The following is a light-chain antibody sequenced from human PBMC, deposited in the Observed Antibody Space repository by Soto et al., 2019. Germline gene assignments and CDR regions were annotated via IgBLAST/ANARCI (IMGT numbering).Light chain of an antibody. Sequence: DIQMTQSPSSVSASVGDRVTLTCRASQDISSWLAWYQQKPGKAPNLLIYAASSLQSGVPPRFSGSGSGTDFTLTISSLQPEDFATYYCQQANSFPFTFGPGTKVDIK. CDR1: QDISSW. CDR3: QQANSFPFT. CDR2: AAS. V-gene: IGKV1D-12*01. J-gene: IGKJ3*01.